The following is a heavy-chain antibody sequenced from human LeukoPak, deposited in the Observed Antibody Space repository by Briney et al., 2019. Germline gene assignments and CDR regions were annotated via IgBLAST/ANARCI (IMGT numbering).Heavy chain of an antibody. V-gene: IGHV3-48*03. D-gene: IGHD2-2*01. CDR1: GFTFSSYE. CDR3: ARDRRYCSSTSCSQNNWFDP. Sequence: PGRSLRPSCAAAGFTFSSYEMNWVSQAPGKGLEWVSYISSSGSTIYYANSVKGRFTISRDNVKNSLYLQMNSLRAEDTAVYYCARDRRYCSSTSCSQNNWFDPWGQGTLVTVSS. J-gene: IGHJ5*02. CDR2: ISSSGSTI.